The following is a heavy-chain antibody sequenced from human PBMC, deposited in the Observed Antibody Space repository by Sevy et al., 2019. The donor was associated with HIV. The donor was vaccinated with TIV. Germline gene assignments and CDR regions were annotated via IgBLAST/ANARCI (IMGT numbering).Heavy chain of an antibody. D-gene: IGHD1-26*01. CDR3: AKSGSRMGATDDFDC. CDR2: ISGGGVNT. Sequence: GGSLRLSCVASGFTFSNYAMDWVRQAPGKGLEWVSAISGGGVNTYYADAVNGRFTISRDNSKNTLYLQMNSLRVEDTAVYYCAKSGSRMGATDDFDCWGQGTLVTVSS. V-gene: IGHV3-23*01. J-gene: IGHJ4*02. CDR1: GFTFSNYA.